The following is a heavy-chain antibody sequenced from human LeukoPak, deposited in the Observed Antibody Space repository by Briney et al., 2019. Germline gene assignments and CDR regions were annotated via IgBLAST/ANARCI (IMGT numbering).Heavy chain of an antibody. CDR2: IIPIFGTA. J-gene: IGHJ4*02. V-gene: IGHV1-69*05. D-gene: IGHD3-3*01. Sequence: SVKVSCKASGRTFSSYAISWVRQAPGQGLEWMGGIIPIFGTANYAQKFQGRVTITTDKCTSTAYMELSSLRSEDTAVYYCARSGYYLPFDYWGQGPLVTVSS. CDR3: ARSGYYLPFDY. CDR1: GRTFSSYA.